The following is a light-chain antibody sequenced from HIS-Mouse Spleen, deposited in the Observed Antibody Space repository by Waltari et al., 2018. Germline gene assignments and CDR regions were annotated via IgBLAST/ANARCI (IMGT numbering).Light chain of an antibody. CDR3: LSADSSGTWV. V-gene: IGLV3-16*01. J-gene: IGLJ3*02. Sequence: SYELTQPPPVSVSLGQMARITCSGEAVPKKYAYWYQQKPGQFPVLVIYKDSERPSGIPERFSGSSSGTIVTLTISGVQAEDEADYYCLSADSSGTWVFGGGTKLTVL. CDR2: KDS. CDR1: AVPKKY.